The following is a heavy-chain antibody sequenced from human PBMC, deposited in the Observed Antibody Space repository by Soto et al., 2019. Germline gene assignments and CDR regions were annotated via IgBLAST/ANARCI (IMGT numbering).Heavy chain of an antibody. CDR2: IYYSGST. J-gene: IGHJ4*02. CDR1: GGSISSYY. CDR3: ARRRRDGYNYLDY. D-gene: IGHD5-12*01. V-gene: IGHV4-59*08. Sequence: SETLSLTCTVSGGSISSYYWSWIRQPPGKGLEGIGYIYYSGSTNYNPSLKSRVTISVDTSKNQFSLKLSSVTAADTAVYYCARRRRDGYNYLDYWGQGTLVTVSS.